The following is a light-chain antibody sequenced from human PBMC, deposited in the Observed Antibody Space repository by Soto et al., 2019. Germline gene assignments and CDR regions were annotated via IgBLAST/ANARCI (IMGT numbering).Light chain of an antibody. J-gene: IGLJ1*01. Sequence: QSVLTQPASVSGSPGQSITISCTGTSSDVGGYNYVSWYQQHPGKAPKLMIYEVSNRPSGVSNRFSGSKSGNTASLTISGLQDEDEAAYSRSSYTSRSTGVFGTGTKVTV. CDR3: SSYTSRSTGV. V-gene: IGLV2-14*01. CDR2: EVS. CDR1: SSDVGGYNY.